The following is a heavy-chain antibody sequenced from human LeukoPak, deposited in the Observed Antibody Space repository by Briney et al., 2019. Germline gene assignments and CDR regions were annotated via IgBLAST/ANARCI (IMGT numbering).Heavy chain of an antibody. V-gene: IGHV3-23*01. CDR3: EKDAFLHCSSTCCQPSDY. D-gene: IGHD2-2*01. J-gene: IGHJ4*02. CDR1: GFTFSSYA. CDR2: ISGSGGST. Sequence: GGSLRLSCAASGFTFSSYAMSWVRHAPGKGLEWVSAISGSGGSTYYADSVKGQFTISRNNSKNTLYLQMNSLSVEDTAVYYYEKDAFLHCSSTCCQPSDYWGQGTLVTVSS.